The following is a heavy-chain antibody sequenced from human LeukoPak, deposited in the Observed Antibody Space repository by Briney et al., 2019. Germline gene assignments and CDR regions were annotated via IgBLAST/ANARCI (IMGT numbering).Heavy chain of an antibody. CDR1: GFTLSSYW. V-gene: IGHV3-74*01. Sequence: GGSLRLSCAASGFTLSSYWMHWVRQAPGKGLVWVSRINSDGSSTSYADSVKGRFTISRDNAKNTLYLQMNSLRAEDTAVYYCARGHIVVVPAAMGAFDIWGQGTMVTVSS. D-gene: IGHD2-2*01. CDR3: ARGHIVVVPAAMGAFDI. J-gene: IGHJ3*02. CDR2: INSDGSST.